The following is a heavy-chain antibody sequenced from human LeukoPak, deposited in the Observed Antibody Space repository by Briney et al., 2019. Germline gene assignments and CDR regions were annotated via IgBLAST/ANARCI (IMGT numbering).Heavy chain of an antibody. Sequence: PGGSLRLSCAASGFTFSGYWMSWVRQAPGKGLEWVANIKQDGGEKYYVDSVKGRFTISRDNAKNSLYLDMNSLRAEDTAVYYCTSWGDTTAEYFQRWGQGTLVTVSS. CDR3: TSWGDTTAEYFQR. CDR2: IKQDGGEK. D-gene: IGHD2-21*02. CDR1: GFTFSGYW. V-gene: IGHV3-7*01. J-gene: IGHJ1*01.